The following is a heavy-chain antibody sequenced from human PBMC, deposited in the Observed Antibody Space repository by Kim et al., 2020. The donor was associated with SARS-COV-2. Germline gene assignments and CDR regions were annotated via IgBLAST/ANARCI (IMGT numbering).Heavy chain of an antibody. CDR3: AKIAAADHDAFDI. V-gene: IGHV3-9*01. D-gene: IGHD6-13*01. J-gene: IGHJ3*02. Sequence: CADSVKRRFTISRDNAKNSLDRQMDSLRAEDTALYYCAKIAAADHDAFDIWGQGTMVTVAS.